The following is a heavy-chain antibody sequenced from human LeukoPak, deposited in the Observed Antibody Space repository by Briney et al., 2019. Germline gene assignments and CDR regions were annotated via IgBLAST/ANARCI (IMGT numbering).Heavy chain of an antibody. CDR1: GFTFDDYA. J-gene: IGHJ4*02. V-gene: IGHV3-43D*04. Sequence: GGSLRLSCAASGFTFDDYAMHWVRQAPVKGLEWVSLISWEGDTTYYADSVRGRFTISRDNSKNSLYLQMNSLTADDTAFYYCTRDTDYGSATNYFDHWGQGTLVSVSS. CDR3: TRDTDYGSATNYFDH. D-gene: IGHD3-10*01. CDR2: ISWEGDTT.